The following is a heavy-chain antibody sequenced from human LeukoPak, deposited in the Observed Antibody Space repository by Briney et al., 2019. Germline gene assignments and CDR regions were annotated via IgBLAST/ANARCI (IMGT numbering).Heavy chain of an antibody. J-gene: IGHJ4*02. V-gene: IGHV4-39*02. CDR2: ISYSGST. Sequence: SETLSLTCAVSGGSINSGSYDWGWIRQPPGKGLEWIGSISYSGSTYCNPSLKSRVTISVDTSKNHFSLKLSSVTAADTAVYYCARLVSPHTDGWYHFDYWGQGTLVTVSS. CDR1: GGSINSGSYD. CDR3: ARLVSPHTDGWYHFDY. D-gene: IGHD6-19*01.